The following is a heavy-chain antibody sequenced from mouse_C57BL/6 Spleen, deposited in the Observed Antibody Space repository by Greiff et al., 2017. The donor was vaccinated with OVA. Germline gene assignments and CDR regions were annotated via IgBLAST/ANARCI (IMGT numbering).Heavy chain of an antibody. V-gene: IGHV7-3*01. J-gene: IGHJ1*03. CDR2: IRNKANGYTT. CDR1: GFTFTDYY. CDR3: ARGGSNWYFDV. Sequence: EVKVEESGGGLVQPGGSLSLSCAASGFTFTDYYMSWVRQPPGKALEWLGFIRNKANGYTTEYSASVKGRFTISRDNSQSILYLQMNALRAEDSATYYCARGGSNWYFDVWGTGTTVTVSS. D-gene: IGHD1-1*01.